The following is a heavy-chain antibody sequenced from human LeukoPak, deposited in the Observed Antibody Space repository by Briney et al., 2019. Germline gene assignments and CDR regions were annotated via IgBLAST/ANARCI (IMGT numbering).Heavy chain of an antibody. CDR3: ARLLSYDVLTDNYYKYYMDV. CDR1: GGSIISQNYY. J-gene: IGHJ6*03. Sequence: SETLSLTCSVSGGSIISQNYYWVWIPQPPGKALELFGSISHTGSTFYSPSLKSRVTMTVDTSNNEFALRVNSVTAADTAVYYCARLLSYDVLTDNYYKYYMDVWGKGTTVTVSS. CDR2: ISHTGST. V-gene: IGHV4-39*01. D-gene: IGHD3-9*01.